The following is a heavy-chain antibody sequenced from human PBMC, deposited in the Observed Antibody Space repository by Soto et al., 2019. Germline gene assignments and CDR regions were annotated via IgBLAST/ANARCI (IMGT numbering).Heavy chain of an antibody. CDR3: ATVFGSGYSYGKSNWFDP. V-gene: IGHV1-24*01. CDR1: GYTLTELS. Sequence: QVQLVQSGAEVKKPGASVKVSCKVSGYTLTELSMHSVQQAPGKGLEWMGGFDPEDGETIYAQKFQGRVTMTEDTSTDTVYMELSSLRSEDTSVYYCATVFGSGYSYGKSNWFDPWGQVFLLTVSS. CDR2: FDPEDGET. J-gene: IGHJ5*02. D-gene: IGHD5-18*01.